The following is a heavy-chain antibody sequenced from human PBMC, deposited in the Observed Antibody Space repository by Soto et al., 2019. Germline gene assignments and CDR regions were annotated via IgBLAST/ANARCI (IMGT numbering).Heavy chain of an antibody. CDR2: ISYDGSKK. Sequence: QVQLVESGGGVVQPGRSLRLSCAASGFTFSSYAMHWVRQAPGKGLEWVAVISYDGSKKYYADSVKGRFTISRDNSKNTLYLQINSLRAEDTAVYYCERDLVLWCGEPKFLDYWGQGTLVTVSS. J-gene: IGHJ4*02. D-gene: IGHD3-10*01. CDR1: GFTFSSYA. V-gene: IGHV3-30-3*01. CDR3: ERDLVLWCGEPKFLDY.